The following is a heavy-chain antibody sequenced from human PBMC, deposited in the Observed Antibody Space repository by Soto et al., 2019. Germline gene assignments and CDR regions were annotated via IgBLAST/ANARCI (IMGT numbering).Heavy chain of an antibody. CDR2: IHYTGTI. J-gene: IGHJ5*02. CDR3: AGLPAVPGSLGCFDP. V-gene: IGHV4-59*08. D-gene: IGHD3-10*01. Sequence: QVQLQQSGPGLVKPSETLSLTCTVSGVSITTSYWSWIRQSPGKGLEWIAYIHYTGTIKYNPSLNSPLTISADTSKNQISLRLTSVTAADTAVYYCAGLPAVPGSLGCFDPWGQGTLVTVPS. CDR1: GVSITTSY.